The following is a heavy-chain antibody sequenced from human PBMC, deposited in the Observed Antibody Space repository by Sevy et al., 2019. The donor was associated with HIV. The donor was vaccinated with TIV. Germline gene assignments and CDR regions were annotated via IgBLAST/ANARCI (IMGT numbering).Heavy chain of an antibody. V-gene: IGHV3-23*01. CDR3: AKDHYYDSSGPFDS. J-gene: IGHJ4*02. CDR1: GFTFSTYA. D-gene: IGHD3-22*01. Sequence: GGSLRLSCAASGFTFSTYAMSWVRQAPGKGLEWVSTISGSGGSTYYADSVKGRFTISRDNSKNTLFLQMTSLRAEDTALYYCAKDHYYDSSGPFDSWGRGTLVTVSS. CDR2: ISGSGGST.